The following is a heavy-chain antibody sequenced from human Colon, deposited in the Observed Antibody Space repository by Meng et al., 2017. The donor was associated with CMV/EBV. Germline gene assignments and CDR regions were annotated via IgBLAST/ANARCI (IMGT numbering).Heavy chain of an antibody. D-gene: IGHD1-1*01. V-gene: IGHV1-18*01. CDR3: ARGRPNWSGVLDY. CDR1: CYSSTCYG. J-gene: IGHJ4*02. CDR2: ISGSTGYT. Sequence: VLLVPSGVEVKGPCVLVLVSCRFSCYSSTCYGINWGRQSPEQGLEWMGWISGSTGYTNRAQKFQGRVTMTTDTSTSTAYLALTSLTSNDTAVYYCARGRPNWSGVLDYWGQGTLVTVSS.